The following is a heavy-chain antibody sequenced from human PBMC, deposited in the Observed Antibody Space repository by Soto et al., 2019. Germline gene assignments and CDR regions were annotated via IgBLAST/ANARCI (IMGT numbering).Heavy chain of an antibody. V-gene: IGHV1-58*01. D-gene: IGHD2-2*01. CDR1: GFTFTSSA. CDR3: AAMSRSVFGAFDI. Sequence: VSCKASGFTFTSSAVQWVRQARGQRLEWIGWIVVGSGNTNYAQKFQERVTITRDMSTSTAYMELSSLRSEDTAVYYCAAMSRSVFGAFDIWGQGTMVTVSS. CDR2: IVVGSGNT. J-gene: IGHJ3*02.